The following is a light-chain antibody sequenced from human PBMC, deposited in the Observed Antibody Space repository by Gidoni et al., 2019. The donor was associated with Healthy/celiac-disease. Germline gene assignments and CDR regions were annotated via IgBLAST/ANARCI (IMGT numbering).Light chain of an antibody. CDR2: LGS. J-gene: IGKJ1*01. CDR3: MQALQTPPWT. Sequence: DIVMTQSPLSLPVTPGEPASISCRSSQSLRHSNGYNYLDWYLQKPGQSPQLLIYLGSNRASGVPDRLSGSGSGTDFTLKISIVEAEDVGVYYRMQALQTPPWTFGQGTKVEIK. CDR1: QSLRHSNGYNY. V-gene: IGKV2-28*01.